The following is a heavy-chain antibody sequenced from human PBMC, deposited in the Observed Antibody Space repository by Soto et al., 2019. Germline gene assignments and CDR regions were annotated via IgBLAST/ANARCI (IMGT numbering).Heavy chain of an antibody. D-gene: IGHD3-16*01. CDR3: ARVGGSFSWGTTRNWFDP. J-gene: IGHJ5*02. V-gene: IGHV1-2*02. Sequence: GASVKVSCKASGYTFTGYYMHWVRQAPGQGLEWMGWINPNSGGTNYAQKFQGRVTMTRDTSISTAYMELSRLRSDDTAVYYCARVGGSFSWGTTRNWFDPWGQGTLVTVSS. CDR2: INPNSGGT. CDR1: GYTFTGYY.